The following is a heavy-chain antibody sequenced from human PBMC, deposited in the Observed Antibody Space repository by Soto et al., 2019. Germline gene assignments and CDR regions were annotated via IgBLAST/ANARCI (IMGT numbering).Heavy chain of an antibody. V-gene: IGHV3-30*18. CDR3: AKSLYCSGGSCYRFYYYYYYMDV. D-gene: IGHD2-15*01. CDR2: ISYDGSNK. Sequence: QVQLVESGGGVVQPGRSLRLSCAASGFTFSSYGMHWVRQAPGKGLEWVAVISYDGSNKYYADSVKGRFTISRDNTKNPLYLQMISLRAGDTAVYYCAKSLYCSGGSCYRFYYYYYYMDVWGKGSTVTVSS. CDR1: GFTFSSYG. J-gene: IGHJ6*03.